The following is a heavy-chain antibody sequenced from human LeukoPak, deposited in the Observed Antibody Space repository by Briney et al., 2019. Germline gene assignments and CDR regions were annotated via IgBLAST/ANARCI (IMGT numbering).Heavy chain of an antibody. Sequence: GGSLRLSCAASGFAFSSYAMSWVRQAPARGLEWVSSLRGNGDTFYADSVKGRFTLSTDHPKNTLYLQMNSLRAEDTAVYFCAKRGVVIRVILVGFHKEAYYFDSWGQGALVTVSS. V-gene: IGHV3-23*01. J-gene: IGHJ4*02. D-gene: IGHD3-22*01. CDR3: AKRGVVIRVILVGFHKEAYYFDS. CDR1: GFAFSSYA. CDR2: LRGNGDT.